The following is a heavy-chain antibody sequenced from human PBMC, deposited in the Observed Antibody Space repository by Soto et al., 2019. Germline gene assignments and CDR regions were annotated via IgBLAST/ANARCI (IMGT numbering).Heavy chain of an antibody. CDR1: GGSMRSYS. J-gene: IGHJ4*02. CDR2: ISYTGSA. CDR3: LRSHGGY. V-gene: IGHV4-59*03. Sequence: XXTLSLTFTVSGGSMRSYSWSWFRRPPGGRLELIGCISYTGSADCSPSLKSRISMSVDTSKNQFSMKLNSVTAADTAVYYCLRSHGGYWGQGIQVTVSS.